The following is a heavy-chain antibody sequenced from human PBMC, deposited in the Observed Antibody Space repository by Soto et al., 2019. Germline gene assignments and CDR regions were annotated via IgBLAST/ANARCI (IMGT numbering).Heavy chain of an antibody. CDR2: IYYSGIT. V-gene: IGHV4-59*01. D-gene: IGHD5-18*01. J-gene: IGHJ4*02. CDR3: AREGIYGYFY. Sequence: SETLSLTCTVSGGSISSYYWSWIRQPPGKGLEWIGYIYYSGITNYNPSIKSRVTISVDTSKNQFSLKLSSVTAEDTAVYYCAREGIYGYFYWGLGTLVTVSS. CDR1: GGSISSYY.